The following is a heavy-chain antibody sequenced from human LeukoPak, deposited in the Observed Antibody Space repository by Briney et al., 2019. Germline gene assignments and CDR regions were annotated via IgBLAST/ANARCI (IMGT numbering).Heavy chain of an antibody. D-gene: IGHD1-26*01. V-gene: IGHV4-34*01. CDR2: INHSGST. J-gene: IGHJ4*02. CDR1: GFTFDDYG. Sequence: GSLRLSCAASGFTFDDYGMSWVRQAPGKGLEWIGEINHSGSTNYNPSLKSRVTISVDTSKNQFSLKLSSVTAADTAVYYCARSGHLLRLLDYWGQGTLVTVSS. CDR3: ARSGHLLRLLDY.